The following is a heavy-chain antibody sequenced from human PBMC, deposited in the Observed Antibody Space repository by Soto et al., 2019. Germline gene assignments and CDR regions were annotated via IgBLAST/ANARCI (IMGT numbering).Heavy chain of an antibody. J-gene: IGHJ4*02. CDR3: GIQRSGVVY. V-gene: IGHV1-2*04. CDR1: GYSFTGNS. Sequence: QVHLVQSGAEEKKPGASVRVSCKASGYSFTGNSMHWVRQAPGQGLEWMGWINPNNGGTNYAQRCRGWVTMTRDTSVSTADMDLNRLKSDDTAVYYCGIQRSGVVYWGQGPRVTVSS. D-gene: IGHD2-15*01. CDR2: INPNNGGT.